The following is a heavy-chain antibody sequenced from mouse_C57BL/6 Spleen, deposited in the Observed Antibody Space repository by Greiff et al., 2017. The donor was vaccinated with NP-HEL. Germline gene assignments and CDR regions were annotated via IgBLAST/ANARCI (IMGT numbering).Heavy chain of an antibody. CDR1: GYAFSSSW. J-gene: IGHJ4*01. D-gene: IGHD1-1*01. V-gene: IGHV1-82*01. Sequence: QVQLQQSGPELVKPGASVKISCKASGYAFSSSWMNWVKQRPGKGLEWIGRIYPGDGDTNYNGKFKGKATLTADKSSSTAYMQLSSLTSEDSAVYFCARPYGSSPYYAMDYWGQGTSVTVSS. CDR3: ARPYGSSPYYAMDY. CDR2: IYPGDGDT.